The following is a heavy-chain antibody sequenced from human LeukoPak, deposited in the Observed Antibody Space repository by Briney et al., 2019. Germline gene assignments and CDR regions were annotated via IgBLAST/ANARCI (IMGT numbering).Heavy chain of an antibody. CDR3: ARWEGGSYYDFDY. Sequence: SETLSLTCAVYGGSFSGYYWSWIRQPPGKGLEWIGEINHSGSTNYNPPLKSRVTISVDTSKNHCSLKLSSVTAADTAVYYCARWEGGSYYDFDYWGQGTLVTVSS. D-gene: IGHD1-26*01. CDR1: GGSFSGYY. CDR2: INHSGST. J-gene: IGHJ4*02. V-gene: IGHV4-34*01.